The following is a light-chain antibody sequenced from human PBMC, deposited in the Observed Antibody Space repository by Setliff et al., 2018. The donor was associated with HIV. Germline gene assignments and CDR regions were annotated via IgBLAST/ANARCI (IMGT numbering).Light chain of an antibody. J-gene: IGLJ1*01. CDR1: SSDVGGYNS. CDR2: EVT. CDR3: SSYTSRNSYV. Sequence: QPALTQPASVSGSPGQSITISCTGTSSDVGGYNSVSWYQQHPGKAPKVIIYEVTDRPSGVSDRFSGSKSGNTASLTISGLQAEDEADYYCSSYTSRNSYVFGTGTKVTVL. V-gene: IGLV2-14*01.